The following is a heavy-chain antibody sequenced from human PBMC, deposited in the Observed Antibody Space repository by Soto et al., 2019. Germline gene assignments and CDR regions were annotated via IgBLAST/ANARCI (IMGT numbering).Heavy chain of an antibody. V-gene: IGHV1-69*12. J-gene: IGHJ4*02. Sequence: QVQLVQSGAEVKKPGSSVKVSCKASGGTFSSYAISWVRQAPGQGLEWMGGIIPIFGTANYAQKFQGRVTITADESTSTAYMQLSSLRSEDTAVYYCATESRYCSGGSCYFLPGIDYWGPGTLLTVSS. CDR2: IIPIFGTA. CDR3: ATESRYCSGGSCYFLPGIDY. CDR1: GGTFSSYA. D-gene: IGHD2-15*01.